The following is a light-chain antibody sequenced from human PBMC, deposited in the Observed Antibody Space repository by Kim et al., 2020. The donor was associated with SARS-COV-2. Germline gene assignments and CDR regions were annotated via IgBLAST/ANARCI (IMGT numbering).Light chain of an antibody. CDR2: DAS. J-gene: IGKJ1*01. CDR1: QNINNW. V-gene: IGKV1-5*01. Sequence: DFQMTQSPSTLSASVGDRVTITCRASQNINNWLAWYQQKPGKAPKVLIYDASSLHSGVPSRFSGSGSGTEFTLTISSLQPDDFATYYCQQYNYVFVQGTKVEIK. CDR3: QQYNYV.